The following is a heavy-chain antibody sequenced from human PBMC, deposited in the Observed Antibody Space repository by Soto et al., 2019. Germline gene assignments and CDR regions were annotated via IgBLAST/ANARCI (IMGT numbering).Heavy chain of an antibody. D-gene: IGHD3-16*01. CDR3: ARGGPFTEGWFYP. CDR1: GGTLSSSV. CDR2: IIPIFGTA. V-gene: IGHV1-69*13. J-gene: IGHJ5*02. Sequence: SSVKVSCKASGGTLSSSVSRWGRQAPGQGLEWMGGIIPIFGTAKYAQKFQGRVTITADESTSTAYMELSSLRSEDTAVYYCARGGPFTEGWFYPWGQGTLVTVSS.